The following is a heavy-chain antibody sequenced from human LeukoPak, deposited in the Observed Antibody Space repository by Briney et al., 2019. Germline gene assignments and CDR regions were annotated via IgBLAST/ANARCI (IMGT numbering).Heavy chain of an antibody. CDR2: ISGSGGST. CDR1: VFTFSSYA. Sequence: GGSLRLYCAGSVFTFSSYAMSSVRQAPGKELERVSAISGSGGSTYYAHSAKGRFPISKKHSKNTLYLHKNLFRAESTAVSYCANTQDDFWSGYNWFDTWGQGTLVTVSS. J-gene: IGHJ5*02. V-gene: IGHV3-23*01. CDR3: ANTQDDFWSGYNWFDT. D-gene: IGHD3-3*01.